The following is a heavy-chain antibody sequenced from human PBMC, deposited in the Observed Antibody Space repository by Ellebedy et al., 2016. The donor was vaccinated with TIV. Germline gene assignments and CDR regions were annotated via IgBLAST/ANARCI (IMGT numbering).Heavy chain of an antibody. CDR2: INPDSGGI. J-gene: IGHJ4*02. CDR1: GYTFSDHY. Sequence: AASVKVSCKASGYTFSDHYIHWVRQAPGQGLEWMGWINPDSGGINYAQKFQGSVTMTRDTSITTVYMELSRLTSDDTAVYYCARGTYTSGWYGVADYWGQGTLVTVSS. CDR3: ARGTYTSGWYGVADY. V-gene: IGHV1-2*04. D-gene: IGHD6-19*01.